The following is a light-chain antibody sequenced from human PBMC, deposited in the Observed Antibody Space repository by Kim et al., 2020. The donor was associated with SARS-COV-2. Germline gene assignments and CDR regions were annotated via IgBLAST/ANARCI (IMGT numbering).Light chain of an antibody. Sequence: VSPGQTARIPCSGDKLGDKYACWYQQKPGQSPVLVIYQNTKRPSGIPERFSGSNSGNTATLTISGTQAMDEADYYCQTWDSSTAVFGTGTKVTVL. CDR1: KLGDKY. J-gene: IGLJ1*01. CDR3: QTWDSSTAV. V-gene: IGLV3-1*01. CDR2: QNT.